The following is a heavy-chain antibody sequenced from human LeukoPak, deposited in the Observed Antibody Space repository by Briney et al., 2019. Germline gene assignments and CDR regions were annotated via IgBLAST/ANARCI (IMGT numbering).Heavy chain of an antibody. J-gene: IGHJ4*02. V-gene: IGHV1-69*02. CDR1: GGTFSSCS. Sequence: SVKVSCKASGGTFSSCSISWVRQAPGQGLEWMGRIIPILGIANYAHKFQGRVTITADKSTSTAYMELSSLRSEDTAVYYCARPDYYYYDSSGYYYYWGQGTLVTVSS. D-gene: IGHD3-22*01. CDR2: IIPILGIA. CDR3: ARPDYYYYDSSGYYYY.